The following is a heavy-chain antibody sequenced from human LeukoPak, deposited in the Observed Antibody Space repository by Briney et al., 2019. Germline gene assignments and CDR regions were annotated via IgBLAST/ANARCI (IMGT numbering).Heavy chain of an antibody. V-gene: IGHV4-30-2*01. Sequence: PSQTLSLTCAVSGGSISSGGYSWSWIRQPPGKGLEWIGYIYHSGSTYYNPSLKSRVTISVARSKNQFSLKLSSVTAADTAVYYCARNRGYSYGYDYWGQGTLVTVSS. J-gene: IGHJ4*02. D-gene: IGHD5-18*01. CDR1: GGSISSGGYS. CDR3: ARNRGYSYGYDY. CDR2: IYHSGST.